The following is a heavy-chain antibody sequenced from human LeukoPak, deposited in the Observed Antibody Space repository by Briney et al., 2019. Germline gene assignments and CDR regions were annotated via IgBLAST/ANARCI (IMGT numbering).Heavy chain of an antibody. V-gene: IGHV3-7*04. CDR1: GFTLSSDW. Sequence: PLGTLRLSCAASGFTLSSDWIRWVRQAPGKGLGRVASIKQDGSEKTYVDPVKGRFTTSRDNAKNSLYLQMNSLRAEDTAVYYCSREFRNVVVTATSDYYYYYMDVWGKGTTVTVSS. CDR2: IKQDGSEK. J-gene: IGHJ6*03. D-gene: IGHD2-21*02. CDR3: SREFRNVVVTATSDYYYYYMDV.